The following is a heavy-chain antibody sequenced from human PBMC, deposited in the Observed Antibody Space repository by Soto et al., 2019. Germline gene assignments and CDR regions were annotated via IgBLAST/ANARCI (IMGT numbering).Heavy chain of an antibody. D-gene: IGHD5-18*01. CDR3: AFGYSYGRSDY. V-gene: IGHV4-61*01. CDR2: IYYSGST. Sequence: QVQLQESGPGLVKPSETLSLTCTVSGGSVSSGSYYWSWIRQPPGKGLEWIGYIYYSGSTNYNPSLKSRVCVSGDTSKNQCSLKLSSLPAADTAVYYCAFGYSYGRSDYWGQGTLVTVSS. J-gene: IGHJ4*02. CDR1: GGSVSSGSYY.